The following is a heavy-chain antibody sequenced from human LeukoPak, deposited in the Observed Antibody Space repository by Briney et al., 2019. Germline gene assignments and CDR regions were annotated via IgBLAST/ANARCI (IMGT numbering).Heavy chain of an antibody. CDR3: AKKVVVGATSPYSDFQD. V-gene: IGHV3-23*01. D-gene: IGHD1-26*01. Sequence: GGSLRLSCEASGFTFSSYAMSWVRQAPGKGLEWVSAISGSGVTTHYAGSVKGRFSISRDNSKNTLYLQMNSLRAEDTALYHCAKKVVVGATSPYSDFQDWGQGTLVTVSS. CDR2: ISGSGVTT. CDR1: GFTFSSYA. J-gene: IGHJ1*01.